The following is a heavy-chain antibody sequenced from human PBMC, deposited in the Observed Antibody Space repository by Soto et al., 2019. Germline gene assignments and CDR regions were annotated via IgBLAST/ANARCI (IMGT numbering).Heavy chain of an antibody. Sequence: GGSLRLSCAASGFTFSSYSMNWVRQAPGKGLEWVSSISSSSSYIYYADSVKGRFTISRDKAKNSLYLQMNSLRAEDTAVYYCARRGRQQLVLGAFDIWGQGTMVTVSS. J-gene: IGHJ3*02. D-gene: IGHD6-13*01. CDR1: GFTFSSYS. CDR2: ISSSSSYI. CDR3: ARRGRQQLVLGAFDI. V-gene: IGHV3-21*01.